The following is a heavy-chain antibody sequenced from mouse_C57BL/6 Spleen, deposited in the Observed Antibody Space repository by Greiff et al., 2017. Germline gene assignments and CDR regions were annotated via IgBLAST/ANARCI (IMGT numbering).Heavy chain of an antibody. V-gene: IGHV5-9*01. D-gene: IGHD1-1*01. J-gene: IGHJ1*03. Sequence: EVLLVESGGGLVKPGGSLKLSCAASGFTFSSYTMSWVRQTPEQRLEWVATISGGGGNTYYPDSVKGRFTISIDHAKNTLYLQMSSLRSEDTDLYYCASLYYYGSHWYFDVWGTGTTVTVSS. CDR2: ISGGGGNT. CDR1: GFTFSSYT. CDR3: ASLYYYGSHWYFDV.